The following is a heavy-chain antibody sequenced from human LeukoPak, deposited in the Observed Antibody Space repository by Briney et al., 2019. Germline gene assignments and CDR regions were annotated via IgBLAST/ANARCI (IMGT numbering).Heavy chain of an antibody. V-gene: IGHV3-74*01. CDR2: INSDGSST. CDR3: ARDPNGDYGDYFDY. J-gene: IGHJ4*02. D-gene: IGHD4-17*01. CDR1: GFTFSSYW. Sequence: GGSLRLSCAASGFTFSSYWMHWVRQGPGKGLVWVSRINSDGSSTTYADSVKGRFTISRDNAKNTLYLQMNSLRAEDTAVYYCARDPNGDYGDYFDYWGQGTLVTVSS.